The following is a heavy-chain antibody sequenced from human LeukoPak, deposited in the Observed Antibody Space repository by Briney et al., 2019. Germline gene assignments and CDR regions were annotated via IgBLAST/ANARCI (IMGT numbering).Heavy chain of an antibody. D-gene: IGHD2-2*01. CDR3: ARGDIVVVPAARPSGWYFGL. Sequence: GRSLRLSCAASGFTFSSYGMHWVRQAPGKGLEWVAVIWYDGSNKYYADSVKGRFTISRDNSKNTLYLQMNSLRAEDTAVYYCARGDIVVVPAARPSGWYFGLWGRGTLVTVSS. J-gene: IGHJ2*01. V-gene: IGHV3-33*01. CDR2: IWYDGSNK. CDR1: GFTFSSYG.